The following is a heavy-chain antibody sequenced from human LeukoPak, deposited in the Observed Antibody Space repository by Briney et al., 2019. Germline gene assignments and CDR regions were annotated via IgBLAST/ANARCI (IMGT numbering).Heavy chain of an antibody. D-gene: IGHD6-13*01. V-gene: IGHV3-9*01. CDR1: GFTFDDYA. CDR2: ISWNSGSI. Sequence: GGSLRLSCAASGFTFDDYAMHWVRQAPGKGLEWVSGISWNSGSIVYADSVKGRFTISRDNAKNSLYLQMNSLRAEDTALYYCAKAGYSSSWYSSRWYDPWGQGTLVTVSS. J-gene: IGHJ5*02. CDR3: AKAGYSSSWYSSRWYDP.